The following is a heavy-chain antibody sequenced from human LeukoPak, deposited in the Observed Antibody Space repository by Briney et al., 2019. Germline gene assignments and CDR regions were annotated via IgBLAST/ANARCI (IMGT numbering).Heavy chain of an antibody. CDR2: ISYDGSNK. CDR3: ARADAAVAGTRFDC. V-gene: IGHV3-30-3*01. D-gene: IGHD6-19*01. Sequence: PGRSLRLSCAASGFTFSSYAMHWVRQAPGKGLEWVAVISYDGSNKYYADSVKGRFTISRDNSKNTLYLQMNSLRAEDTAVYYCARADAAVAGTRFDCWGQGTLVTVSS. J-gene: IGHJ4*02. CDR1: GFTFSSYA.